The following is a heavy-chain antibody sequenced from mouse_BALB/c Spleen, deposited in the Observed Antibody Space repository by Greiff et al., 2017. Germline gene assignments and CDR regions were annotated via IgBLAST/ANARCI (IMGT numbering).Heavy chain of an antibody. D-gene: IGHD1-1*01. V-gene: IGHV1S81*02. J-gene: IGHJ4*01. Sequence: VQLQQSGAELVKPGASVKLSCKASGYTFTSYYMYWVKQRPGQGLEWIGEINPSNGGTNFNEKFKSKATLTVDKSSSTAYMQLSSLTSEDSAVYYCTRRDGSRDYYAMDYWGQGTSVTVSS. CDR2: INPSNGGT. CDR3: TRRDGSRDYYAMDY. CDR1: GYTFTSYY.